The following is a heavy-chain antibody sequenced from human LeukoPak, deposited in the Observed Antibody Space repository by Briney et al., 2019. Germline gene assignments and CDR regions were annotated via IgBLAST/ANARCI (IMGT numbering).Heavy chain of an antibody. J-gene: IGHJ4*02. Sequence: GASVKVSCKASGYTFITYYMHWVRQAPGQGLEWMGVINPSGGTTSYAQKFQARVTMTRDTPTSTVYMELSSLRSEDTAVYYCARGTGLGGDYVSNWGQGTLVTVSS. D-gene: IGHD4-17*01. CDR2: INPSGGTT. CDR3: ARGTGLGGDYVSN. CDR1: GYTFITYY. V-gene: IGHV1-46*01.